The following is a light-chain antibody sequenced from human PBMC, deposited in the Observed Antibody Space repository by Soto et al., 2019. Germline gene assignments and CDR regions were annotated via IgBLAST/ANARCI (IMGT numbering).Light chain of an antibody. CDR2: EVI. CDR3: ISYAGSNNWN. V-gene: IGLV2-8*01. CDR1: SSDVGGYNY. Sequence: QSALTQPPSASGSPGQSVTISCTGTSSDVGGYNYVSWYQQHPGKAPKLMIYEVIKRPSGVPDRFSGSKSGNTASLPVSGLQAEDEADYYCISYAGSNNWNFGTGTKLTVL. J-gene: IGLJ1*01.